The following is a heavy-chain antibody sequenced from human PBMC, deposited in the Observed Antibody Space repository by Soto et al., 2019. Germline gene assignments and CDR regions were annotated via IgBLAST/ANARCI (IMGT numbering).Heavy chain of an antibody. CDR2: IKQDGSEK. Sequence: PGGSLRLSCAASGFTFSNLWMRRVRQAPRKGLEWVANIKQDGSEKYYVDSVKGRFTISRDNAKNSLYLQMNSLRAEDTAVYYCASLRFLEWLQPYYFDYWGQGTLVTVSS. V-gene: IGHV3-7*01. D-gene: IGHD3-3*01. CDR3: ASLRFLEWLQPYYFDY. CDR1: GFTFSNLW. J-gene: IGHJ4*02.